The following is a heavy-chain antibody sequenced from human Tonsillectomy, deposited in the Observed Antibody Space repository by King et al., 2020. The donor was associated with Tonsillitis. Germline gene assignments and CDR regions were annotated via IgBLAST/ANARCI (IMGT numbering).Heavy chain of an antibody. CDR2: MHPTSGNT. V-gene: IGHV1-8*01. J-gene: IGHJ6*02. CDR1: GYTFSNYK. D-gene: IGHD2-2*01. CDR3: ARASAGYDNYSGIDV. Sequence: QLVQSGAEVKKPGASVKVSCQASGYTFSNYKIHWVRQATGQGLEWMGWMHPTSGNTGYAQAFQGRVTMTRNTSTTTAYMELSSLRSEDTAVYYCARASAGYDNYSGIDVWGPGTTVTVSS.